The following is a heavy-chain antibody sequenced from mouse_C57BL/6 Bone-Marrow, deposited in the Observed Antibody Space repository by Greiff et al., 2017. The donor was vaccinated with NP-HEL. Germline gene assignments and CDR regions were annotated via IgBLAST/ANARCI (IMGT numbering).Heavy chain of an antibody. V-gene: IGHV3-6*01. J-gene: IGHJ3*01. CDR2: ISYDGSN. D-gene: IGHD2-3*01. Sequence: EVQLQESGPGLVKPSQSLSLTCSVTGYSITSGYYWNWIRQFPGNKLEWMGYISYDGSNNYNPSLKNRISITRDTSKNQFFLKLNSVTTEDTATYYCARCSDGYPFAYWGQGTLVTVSA. CDR3: ARCSDGYPFAY. CDR1: GYSITSGYY.